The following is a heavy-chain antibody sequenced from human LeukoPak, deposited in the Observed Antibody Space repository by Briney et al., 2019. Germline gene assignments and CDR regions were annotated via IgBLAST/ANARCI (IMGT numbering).Heavy chain of an antibody. J-gene: IGHJ4*02. CDR3: ARDLGGSGSFGY. CDR1: GFTVSSNY. D-gene: IGHD3-10*01. CDR2: IYSGGST. V-gene: IGHV3-66*01. Sequence: GGSLRLSCAASGFTVSSNYMSWVRQAPGKGLEWVSAIYSGGSTYYADSVKGRFTISRDNSKNTLYLQMNSLRAEDTAVYYCARDLGGSGSFGYWGQGTLVTVSS.